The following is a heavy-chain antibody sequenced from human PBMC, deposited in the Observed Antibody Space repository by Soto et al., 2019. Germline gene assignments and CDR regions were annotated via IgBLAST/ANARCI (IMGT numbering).Heavy chain of an antibody. V-gene: IGHV3-33*01. CDR1: GCTVSSYG. CDR2: IWYDGSNK. Sequence: GGALRLSCAASGCTVSSYGMDWVRQAPGKGLEWVAVIWYDGSNKYYADSVKGRFTISRDNSKNTLYLQMNSLRAEDTAVYYCAREVLRFLEWLPGPFDYWGQGTLVTVSS. CDR3: AREVLRFLEWLPGPFDY. J-gene: IGHJ4*02. D-gene: IGHD3-3*01.